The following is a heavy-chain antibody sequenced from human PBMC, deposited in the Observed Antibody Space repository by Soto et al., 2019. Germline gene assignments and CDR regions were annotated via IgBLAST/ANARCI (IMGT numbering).Heavy chain of an antibody. V-gene: IGHV4-59*01. CDR3: ARVVASAGGTVDWFDP. CDR2: IFYSGSTT. J-gene: IGHJ5*02. D-gene: IGHD6-13*01. CDR1: GGSLSSYY. Sequence: SETLSLTCTVSGGSLSSYYWSWIRQPPRKGLEWIGYIFYSGSTTNYNPSLKDRVTISVDTSKNHFSLKLSSVTAADTAVYYCARVVASAGGTVDWFDPWGQGSLVTVSS.